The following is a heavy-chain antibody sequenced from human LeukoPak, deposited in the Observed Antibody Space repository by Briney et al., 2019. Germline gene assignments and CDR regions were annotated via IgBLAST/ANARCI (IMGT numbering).Heavy chain of an antibody. J-gene: IGHJ4*02. Sequence: GGSLRLSCAASGFTFSSYAMSWVRQAPGKGLEWVSAISDSGGSTYYADSVKGRFTISRDNSKNTLYLQMNSLRAEDTAVYYCAKDTSNSAVAGSRHFDYWGQGTLVTVSS. CDR1: GFTFSSYA. CDR2: ISDSGGST. CDR3: AKDTSNSAVAGSRHFDY. V-gene: IGHV3-23*01. D-gene: IGHD6-19*01.